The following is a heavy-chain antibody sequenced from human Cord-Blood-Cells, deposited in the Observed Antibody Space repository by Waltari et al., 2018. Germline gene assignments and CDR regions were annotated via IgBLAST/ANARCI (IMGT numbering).Heavy chain of an antibody. CDR3: ASRGYCSSTSCFTFDY. CDR1: GGTFSSYA. CDR2: IIPILGIA. D-gene: IGHD2-2*02. Sequence: QVQLVQSGAEVKKPGSSVKVSCKASGGTFSSYAISWVRPAPGQGLEWMGKIIPILGIANYAQKFQGRVTITADKSTSTAYMELSSLRSEDTAVYYCASRGYCSSTSCFTFDYWGQGTLVTVSS. J-gene: IGHJ4*02. V-gene: IGHV1-69*09.